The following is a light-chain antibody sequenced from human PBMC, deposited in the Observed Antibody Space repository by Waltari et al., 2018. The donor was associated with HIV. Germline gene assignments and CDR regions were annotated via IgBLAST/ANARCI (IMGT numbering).Light chain of an antibody. Sequence: SYELTQPPSVSVSPGQTSTITCSGDRLGYKYVSWYQQKPGQAPALVIYEDTRRPSGIPERFSGSRSGDTATLTISGTQSMDEADFYCQTWDSNSGVFGGGTKLTVL. J-gene: IGLJ2*01. CDR2: EDT. CDR3: QTWDSNSGV. V-gene: IGLV3-1*01. CDR1: RLGYKY.